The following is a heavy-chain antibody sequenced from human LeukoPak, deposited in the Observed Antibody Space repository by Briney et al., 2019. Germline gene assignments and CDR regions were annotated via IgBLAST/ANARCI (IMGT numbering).Heavy chain of an antibody. J-gene: IGHJ5*02. V-gene: IGHV4-31*03. Sequence: SETLSLTCTVSGGSISSGGYYWRWIRQHPGKGLEWIGYIHYGGSTYYNPSLKSRVTISVDTSKNQFSLKLRYVTAADTAVYYCARTYMTSARFDPWGQGTLVTVSS. CDR3: ARTYMTSARFDP. D-gene: IGHD2-21*02. CDR2: IHYGGST. CDR1: GGSISSGGYY.